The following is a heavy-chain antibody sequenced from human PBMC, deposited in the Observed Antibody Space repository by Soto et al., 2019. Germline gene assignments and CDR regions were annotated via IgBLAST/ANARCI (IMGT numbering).Heavy chain of an antibody. CDR1: DFTIIDYY. V-gene: IGHV3-11*01. J-gene: IGHJ4*02. CDR3: ARFRGDGYYNC. Sequence: QVQLVESGGGLVKPGGSLRLSCAASDFTIIDYYMTWIRQAPGKGLEWVSDISSSGTTIHYADSVRGRFTISRDNAKNSLWLEMNTLRADATAVYYCARFRGDGYYNCWGQVTLVTVSS. D-gene: IGHD3-9*01. CDR2: ISSSGTTI.